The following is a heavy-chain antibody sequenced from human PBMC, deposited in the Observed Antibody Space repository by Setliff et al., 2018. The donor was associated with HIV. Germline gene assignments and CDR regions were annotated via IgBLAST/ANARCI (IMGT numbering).Heavy chain of an antibody. Sequence: ASVKVSCKASGYTFTRYYIHWVRQAPGQGLEWMGWLNSNSDGTFYAQKFQDRVIMTRDTSSSTAYIELSSLTSDDTAVYYCARSRLVTATRYYFDYWGQGTLVTVSS. CDR1: GYTFTRYY. D-gene: IGHD2-21*02. V-gene: IGHV1-2*02. CDR3: ARSRLVTATRYYFDY. J-gene: IGHJ4*02. CDR2: LNSNSDGT.